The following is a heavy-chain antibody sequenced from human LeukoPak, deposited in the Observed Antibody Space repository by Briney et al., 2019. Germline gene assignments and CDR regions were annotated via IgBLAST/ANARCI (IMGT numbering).Heavy chain of an antibody. J-gene: IGHJ4*02. V-gene: IGHV3-30-3*01. CDR3: AKYPRRGYSYGALDY. CDR1: GFTFSSYA. Sequence: GGSLRLSCAASGFTFSSYAMHWVRQAPGKGLEWVAVISYDGSNKYYADSVKGRFTISRDNSKNTLYLQMNSLRAEDTAVYYCAKYPRRGYSYGALDYWGQGTLVTVSS. CDR2: ISYDGSNK. D-gene: IGHD5-18*01.